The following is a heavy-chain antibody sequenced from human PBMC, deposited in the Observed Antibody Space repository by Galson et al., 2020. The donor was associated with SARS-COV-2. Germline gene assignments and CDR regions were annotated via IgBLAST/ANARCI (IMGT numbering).Heavy chain of an antibody. CDR2: ISGSGDSS. J-gene: IGHJ5*02. D-gene: IGHD3-10*01. V-gene: IGHV3-23*01. CDR1: GITFSNYA. CDR3: VKDRTGPRAGRGGWSDP. Sequence: GGSLRLSCTASGITFSNYAAGWVRQIPGKGLDWVSTISGSGDSSYYADSVRGRFTISRDNSKSTLYLQMNSLRVDDTAVYYCVKDRTGPRAGRGGWSDPWGQGTLVTVSS.